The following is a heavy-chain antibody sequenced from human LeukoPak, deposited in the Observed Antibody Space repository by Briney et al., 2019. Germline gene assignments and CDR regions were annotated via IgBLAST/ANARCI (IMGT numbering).Heavy chain of an antibody. J-gene: IGHJ3*02. V-gene: IGHV4-30-4*08. CDR3: ARESRTLYDLWTGYGTFDI. CDR1: GGSISSGDYF. Sequence: PSETLSLTCTVSGGSISSGDYFWTWIRQPPGKGLEWIGYIYYRSGTTFYNPSLKSRVSTSIDTSKNQFSLKLSSATAADTAVYYCARESRTLYDLWTGYGTFDIWGQGTLVTVSS. CDR2: IYYRSGTT. D-gene: IGHD3-3*01.